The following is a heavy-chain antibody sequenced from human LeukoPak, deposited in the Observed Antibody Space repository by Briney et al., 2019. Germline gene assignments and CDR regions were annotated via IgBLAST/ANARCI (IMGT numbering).Heavy chain of an antibody. D-gene: IGHD1-26*01. V-gene: IGHV1-69*13. CDR2: IIPIFGTA. Sequence: GASVKVSCKASGYTFSSYAISWVRQAPGQGLEWMGGIIPIFGTANYAQKFQGRVTITADESTSTAYMELSSLRSEDTAVYYCAGKVGDYYYYMDVWGKGTTVTVSS. CDR3: AGKVGDYYYYMDV. CDR1: GYTFSSYA. J-gene: IGHJ6*03.